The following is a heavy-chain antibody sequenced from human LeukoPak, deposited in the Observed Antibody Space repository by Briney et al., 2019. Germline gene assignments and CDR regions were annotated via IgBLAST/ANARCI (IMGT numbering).Heavy chain of an antibody. D-gene: IGHD4-17*01. CDR3: ARDRLGDIDY. CDR1: GFTVSSNY. J-gene: IGHJ4*02. Sequence: GGSLRLSCAASGFTVSSNYMSWVRQAPGKGLEWVSVIYSGGSTYYADSVKGRLTISRDNSKNTLYLQMNSLRAEDTAVYYCARDRLGDIDYWGQGTLVTVSS. CDR2: IYSGGST. V-gene: IGHV3-66*01.